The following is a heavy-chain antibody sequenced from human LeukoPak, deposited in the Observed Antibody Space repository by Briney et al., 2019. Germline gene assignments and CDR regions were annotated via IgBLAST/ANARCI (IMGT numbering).Heavy chain of an antibody. CDR1: GFTFSSYG. V-gene: IGHV3-30*02. J-gene: IGHJ4*02. CDR3: AKADPVDTAMGFDY. Sequence: GGSLRLSCAASGFTFSSYGMHWVRQAPGKGLEWVSFIRYDGSNKYYADSVKGRFTISRDNSKNTLYLQMNSLRAEDTAVYYCAKADPVDTAMGFDYWGQGTLVTVSS. CDR2: IRYDGSNK. D-gene: IGHD5-18*01.